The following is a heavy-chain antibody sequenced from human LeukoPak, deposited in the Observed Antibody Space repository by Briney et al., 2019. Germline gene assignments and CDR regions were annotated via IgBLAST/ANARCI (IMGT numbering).Heavy chain of an antibody. CDR3: ARDRSGWSVNWFDP. D-gene: IGHD6-19*01. J-gene: IGHJ5*02. CDR2: INPNSGGT. Sequence: ASVKVSCKASGYTFTGYYMHWVRQAPGQGLEWMGWINPNSGGTNYAQKFQSRVTMTRDTSISTAYMELSRLRSDDTAVYYCARDRSGWSVNWFDPWGQGTLVTVSS. V-gene: IGHV1-2*02. CDR1: GYTFTGYY.